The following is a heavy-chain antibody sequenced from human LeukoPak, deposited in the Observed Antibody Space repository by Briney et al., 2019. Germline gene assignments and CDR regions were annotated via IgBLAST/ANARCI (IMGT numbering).Heavy chain of an antibody. CDR3: AKDEATSGGGLAS. Sequence: GGSLRLSCAASGFTVRGTHVSGVRQAPGKGLEWVSAMYTGGTTYYADSVKGRFTISRDNSRNTLFLHMSSLRADDTAVYYCAKDEATSGGGLASWGQGTLVTVSS. D-gene: IGHD3-16*01. CDR1: GFTVRGTH. V-gene: IGHV3-53*01. J-gene: IGHJ4*02. CDR2: MYTGGTT.